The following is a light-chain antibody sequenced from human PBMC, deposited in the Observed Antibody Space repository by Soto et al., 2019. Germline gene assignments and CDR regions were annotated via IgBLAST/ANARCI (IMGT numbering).Light chain of an antibody. J-gene: IGLJ3*02. CDR1: SSDVGSYTR. Sequence: QSALTQPPSVSGSPGQSVTISCSGTSSDVGSYTRVSWYQQSPGTVPKLMIYEVGDRPSGVPDRFSGSKSGNTASLTISGLQAEDEAYYYCSSFTSSGTLEFGGGTKLTVL. V-gene: IGLV2-18*02. CDR2: EVG. CDR3: SSFTSSGTLE.